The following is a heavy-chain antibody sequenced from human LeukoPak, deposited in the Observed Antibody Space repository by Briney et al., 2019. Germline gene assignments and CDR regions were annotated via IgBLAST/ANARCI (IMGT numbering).Heavy chain of an antibody. CDR3: ARDDYDILTGYYYYYGMDV. V-gene: IGHV3-7*01. CDR1: GFTFSSYW. D-gene: IGHD3-9*01. Sequence: GGSLRLSCAASGFTFSSYWMSWARQAPGKGLEWVANIKQDGSEKYYVDSVKGRFTISRDNAKNSLYLQMNSLRAEDTAVYYCARDDYDILTGYYYYYGMDVWGQGTTVTVSS. CDR2: IKQDGSEK. J-gene: IGHJ6*02.